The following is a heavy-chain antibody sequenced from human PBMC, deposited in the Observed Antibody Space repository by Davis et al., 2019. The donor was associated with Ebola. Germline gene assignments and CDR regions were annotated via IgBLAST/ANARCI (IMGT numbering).Heavy chain of an antibody. Sequence: ASMKVSCKASGYTFTGYYMHWVRQAPGQGLEWMGWINPNSGGTNYAQKFQGWVTMTRDTSISTAYMELSRLRSDDTAVYYCARDRYSSGGMDVWGQGTTVTVSS. D-gene: IGHD6-25*01. J-gene: IGHJ6*02. CDR3: ARDRYSSGGMDV. CDR2: INPNSGGT. V-gene: IGHV1-2*04. CDR1: GYTFTGYY.